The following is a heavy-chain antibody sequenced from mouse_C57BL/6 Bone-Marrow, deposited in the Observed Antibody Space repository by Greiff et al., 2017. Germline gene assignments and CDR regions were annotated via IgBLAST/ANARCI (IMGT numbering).Heavy chain of an antibody. J-gene: IGHJ3*01. Sequence: VQLQQSGPGLVQPSQSLSITCTVSGFSLTSYGVHWVRQSPGQGLEWLGVIWSGGSTDYYAAFISRLSISKDNSKSQVFFKMNSLQADDTAIYYCARNVLGYWGQGTLVTVSA. CDR2: IWSGGST. CDR1: GFSLTSYG. V-gene: IGHV2-2*01. CDR3: ARNVLGY.